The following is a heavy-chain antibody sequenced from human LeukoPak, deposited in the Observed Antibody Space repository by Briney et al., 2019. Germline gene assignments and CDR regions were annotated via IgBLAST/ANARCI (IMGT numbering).Heavy chain of an antibody. D-gene: IGHD3-22*01. CDR3: ARVSSGYYYEFDH. CDR2: INHSGST. J-gene: IGHJ4*02. CDR1: GGSFSGYY. V-gene: IGHV4-34*01. Sequence: PSETLSLTCAVYGGSFSGYYWSWIRQPPGKGLEWIGEINHSGSTNYNPSLKSRVTISVDTSKNQFSLKLSSVTAADTAVYYCARVSSGYYYEFDHWGQGTLVTVSS.